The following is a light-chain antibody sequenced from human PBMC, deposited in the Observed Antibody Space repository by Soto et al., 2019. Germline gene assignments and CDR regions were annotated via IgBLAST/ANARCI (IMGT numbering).Light chain of an antibody. V-gene: IGKV3-15*01. CDR2: DAC. CDR1: QNINNK. CDR3: QQYNNWPRG. J-gene: IGKJ4*01. Sequence: EIMMTQSPATLSVSPGERATLSCRASQNINNKIAWYHQKPGQAPRLLMSDACTRATGIPARFSGSGSGTEYTLTISRLQSVDFAVYYCQQYNNWPRGFGGGTKVEIK.